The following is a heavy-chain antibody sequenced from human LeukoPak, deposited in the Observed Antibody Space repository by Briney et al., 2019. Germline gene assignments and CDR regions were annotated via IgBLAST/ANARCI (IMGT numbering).Heavy chain of an antibody. CDR1: GFTFNTYT. Sequence: PGGSLRLSCAASGFTFNTYTMNWVRQAPGKGLEWVSSITASSTAIYSADSVKGRFTISRDNSKNTLFLQMNSLRAEDTAVYYCARSNYYDSRSWGFDIWGQGTMVTVSS. J-gene: IGHJ3*02. CDR3: ARSNYYDSRSWGFDI. CDR2: ITASSTAI. V-gene: IGHV3-21*01. D-gene: IGHD3-22*01.